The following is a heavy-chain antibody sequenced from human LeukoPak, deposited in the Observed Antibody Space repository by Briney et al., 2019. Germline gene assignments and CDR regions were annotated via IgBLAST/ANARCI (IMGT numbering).Heavy chain of an antibody. D-gene: IGHD5-18*01. CDR1: GFAYSGSS. Sequence: GGSLRLSCTASGFAYSGSSMHWVRQAPGKGLVWVSRINGDGGSTTYADSVKGRFTISRDNAKNTLYLQMNSLRAEDTAVYYCARDRATAMFDYWAQGTLVTVSS. CDR2: INGDGGST. V-gene: IGHV3-74*01. CDR3: ARDRATAMFDY. J-gene: IGHJ4*02.